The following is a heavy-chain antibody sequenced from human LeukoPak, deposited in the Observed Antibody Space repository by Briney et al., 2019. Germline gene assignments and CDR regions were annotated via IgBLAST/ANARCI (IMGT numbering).Heavy chain of an antibody. V-gene: IGHV3-48*02. CDR1: GFTFSSYS. J-gene: IGHJ6*02. Sequence: QAGGSLRLSCAASGFTFSSYSMNWVRQAPGKGLEWVSYISSSSSTIYYADSVKGRFTISRDNAKNSLYLQMNSLRDEDTAVYYCARGPSGDYEVNSGMDVWGQGTTVTVSS. CDR2: ISSSSSTI. CDR3: ARGPSGDYEVNSGMDV. D-gene: IGHD4-17*01.